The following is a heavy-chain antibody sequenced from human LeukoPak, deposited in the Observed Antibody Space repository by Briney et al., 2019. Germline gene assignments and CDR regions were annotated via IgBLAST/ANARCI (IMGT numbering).Heavy chain of an antibody. Sequence: PSETLSLTCAVYGGSFSGYYWSWIRQPPGKGLEWIGEINHSGSTNYNPPLKSRVTISVDTSKNQFSLKLSSVTAADTAVYCCARLYYDFWSGYFSIADYWGQGTLVTVSS. CDR2: INHSGST. CDR3: ARLYYDFWSGYFSIADY. CDR1: GGSFSGYY. J-gene: IGHJ4*02. V-gene: IGHV4-34*01. D-gene: IGHD3-3*01.